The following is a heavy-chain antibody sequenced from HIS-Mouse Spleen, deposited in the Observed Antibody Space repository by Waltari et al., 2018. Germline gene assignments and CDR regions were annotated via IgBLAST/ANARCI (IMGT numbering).Heavy chain of an antibody. J-gene: IGHJ4*02. Sequence: EVQLVETGGGLIQPGGSLRLSCAASGFTVSSNYMTWVRQAPGKGLEWVSVNYRGGSTYYADSVKGRFTISRDNSKNTLYLQMNSRRAEDTAVYYCARDDPYSSGWYDFDYWGQGTLVTVSS. V-gene: IGHV3-53*02. D-gene: IGHD6-19*01. CDR2: NYRGGST. CDR3: ARDDPYSSGWYDFDY. CDR1: GFTVSSNY.